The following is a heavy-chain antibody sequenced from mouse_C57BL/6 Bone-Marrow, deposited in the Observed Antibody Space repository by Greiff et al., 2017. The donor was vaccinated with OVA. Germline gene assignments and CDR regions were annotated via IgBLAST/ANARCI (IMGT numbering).Heavy chain of an antibody. V-gene: IGHV3-6*01. Sequence: EVKLVESGPGLVKPSQSLSLTCSVTGYSITSGYYWNWIRQFPGNKLEWMGYISYDGSNNYNPSLKNRISITRDTSKNQFFLKLNSVTTEDTATYYCARGHYYGSSLHWYFDVWGTGTTVTVSS. D-gene: IGHD1-1*01. CDR1: GYSITSGYY. CDR3: ARGHYYGSSLHWYFDV. J-gene: IGHJ1*03. CDR2: ISYDGSN.